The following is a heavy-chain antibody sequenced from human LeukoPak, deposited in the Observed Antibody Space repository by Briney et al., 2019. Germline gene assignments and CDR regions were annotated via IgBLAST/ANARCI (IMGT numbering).Heavy chain of an antibody. CDR3: AKAPGYSRAQGFDY. J-gene: IGHJ4*02. Sequence: GGSLRLSCAASGFTLSSYAMSWVRQAPGKGLEWVSAISGSGGSTYYADSVKGRFTISRDNSKNTLYLQMNSLRAEDTAVYYCAKAPGYSRAQGFDYWGQGTLVTVSS. V-gene: IGHV3-23*01. CDR1: GFTLSSYA. CDR2: ISGSGGST. D-gene: IGHD6-13*01.